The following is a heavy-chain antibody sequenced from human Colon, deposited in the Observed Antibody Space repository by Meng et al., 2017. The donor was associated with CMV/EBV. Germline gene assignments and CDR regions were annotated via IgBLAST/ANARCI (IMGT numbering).Heavy chain of an antibody. CDR3: ATVSSGYYLYFQH. V-gene: IGHV1-2*02. CDR2: INPNSGGT. D-gene: IGHD3-22*01. CDR1: GYTFTGYY. J-gene: IGHJ1*01. Sequence: QVPRVQSGAEVKKPGASVKVSCKASGYTFTGYYMHWVRQAPGQGLEWTGWINPNSGGTNYAQKFQGRVTMTRDTSISTAYMELSRLRSDDTAVYYCATVSSGYYLYFQHWGQGTLVTVSS.